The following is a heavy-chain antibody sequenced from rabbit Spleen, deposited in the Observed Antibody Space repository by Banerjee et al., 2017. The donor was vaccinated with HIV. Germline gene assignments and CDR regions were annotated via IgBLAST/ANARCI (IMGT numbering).Heavy chain of an antibody. CDR1: GFSFSSGYY. Sequence: QQQLEESGGGLVKPGGTLTLTCTASGFSFSSGYYMGWVRQAPGKGLEWIACIGTGSSGITYYASWAKSRFTISQTSSTTVTLQMTSLTATDTATYFCARFYAGYGDFGYAAMWGPGTLVTVS. CDR2: IGTGSSGIT. V-gene: IGHV1S45*01. D-gene: IGHD7-1*01. J-gene: IGHJ6*01. CDR3: ARFYAGYGDFGYAAM.